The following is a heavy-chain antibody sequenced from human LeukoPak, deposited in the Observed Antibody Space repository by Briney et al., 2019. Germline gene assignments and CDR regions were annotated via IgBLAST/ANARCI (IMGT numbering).Heavy chain of an antibody. CDR1: GVSISSYY. V-gene: IGHV4-59*01. D-gene: IGHD1-7*01. CDR3: ARDNWNYGSSMDV. Sequence: SETLSLTCTVAGVSISSYYWSWIRQPPGKGLEWIGYIYYSGSTNYNPSLKSRVTISVDTSKNQFSLKLSSVTAADTAVYYCARDNWNYGSSMDVWGQGTTVTVSS. CDR2: IYYSGST. J-gene: IGHJ6*02.